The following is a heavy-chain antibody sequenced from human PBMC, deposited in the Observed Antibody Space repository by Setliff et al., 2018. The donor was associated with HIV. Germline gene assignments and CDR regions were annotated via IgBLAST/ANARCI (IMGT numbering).Heavy chain of an antibody. D-gene: IGHD3-9*01. J-gene: IGHJ4*02. CDR3: AKTIGRYFDIFDN. CDR1: GGSISSGSYY. Sequence: PSETLSLTCTVSGGSISSGSYYWSWIRQPAGKGLEWIGRIYTSGSTNYNPSLKSRVTISVDTSKNQFSLKLTSVTAADTAVYYCAKTIGRYFDIFDNWGQGTLVTVSS. V-gene: IGHV4-61*02. CDR2: IYTSGST.